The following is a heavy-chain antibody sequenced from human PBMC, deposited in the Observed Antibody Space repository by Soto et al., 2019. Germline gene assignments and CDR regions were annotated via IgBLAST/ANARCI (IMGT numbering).Heavy chain of an antibody. CDR2: TYYRSKWYN. Sequence: SQTLSLTCAISGDSVSSNSAAWNWIRQSPSRGLEWLGRTYYRSKWYNDYAVSLKSRITINPDTSKNQFSLPLNFVTPEDSAVYYCARVQLEYDFGSGYYTGYYMDVWGKGTPVTVSS. CDR3: ARVQLEYDFGSGYYTGYYMDV. V-gene: IGHV6-1*01. J-gene: IGHJ6*03. D-gene: IGHD3-3*01. CDR1: GDSVSSNSAA.